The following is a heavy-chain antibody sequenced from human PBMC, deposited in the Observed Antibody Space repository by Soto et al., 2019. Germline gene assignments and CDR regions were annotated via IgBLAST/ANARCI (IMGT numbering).Heavy chain of an antibody. J-gene: IGHJ4*02. Sequence: ASVKVSCKASGYTFTSYGISWVRQAPGQGLEWMGWISAYNGNTNYAQKLQGRVTMTTDTSTSTAYMELRSLRSDDTAVYYCARSERVVTAILNVDYWGQGTMVTVSS. CDR1: GYTFTSYG. CDR2: ISAYNGNT. D-gene: IGHD2-21*02. V-gene: IGHV1-18*04. CDR3: ARSERVVTAILNVDY.